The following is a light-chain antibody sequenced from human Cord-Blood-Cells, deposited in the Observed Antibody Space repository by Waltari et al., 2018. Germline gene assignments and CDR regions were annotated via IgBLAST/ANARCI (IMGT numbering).Light chain of an antibody. Sequence: QSALTHPPSVSRSHGHSVPISCTGTSSGAGGYNYFTWYQQHPGKAPKLMIYDVSKRPSGGPDRFSGSKSGNTASLTISGLQGGDEAEYYCCSYAGSYTFDVVFGGGTKLTVL. V-gene: IGLV2-11*01. CDR1: SSGAGGYNY. CDR2: DVS. J-gene: IGLJ2*01. CDR3: CSYAGSYTFDVV.